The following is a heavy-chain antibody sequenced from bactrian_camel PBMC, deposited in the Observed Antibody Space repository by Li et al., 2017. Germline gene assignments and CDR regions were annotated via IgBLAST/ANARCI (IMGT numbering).Heavy chain of an antibody. CDR1: GLTYTNRC. CDR3: AARGPYCYTKLSVRDFTY. Sequence: VQLVESGGGSVQAGGSLRLDCAASGLTYTNRCMGWFRQAPGKEREGVARIATGSGNTYYADSVEGRFTISQDNAKNTVYLQMNSLKPEDTAMYYCAARGPYCYTKLSVRDFTYWGQGTQVTVS. CDR2: IATGSGNT. V-gene: IGHV3S40*01. J-gene: IGHJ6*01. D-gene: IGHD2*01.